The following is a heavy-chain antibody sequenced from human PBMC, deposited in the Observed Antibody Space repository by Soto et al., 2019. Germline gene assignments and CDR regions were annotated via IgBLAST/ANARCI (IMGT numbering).Heavy chain of an antibody. CDR1: GFTSSSYA. V-gene: IGHV3-23*01. Sequence: TGGSLRLSCAASGFTSSSYAMSWVRQAPGKGLEWVSAISGSGGSTYYADSVKGRFTISRDNSKNTLYLQMNSLRAEDTAVYYCASAARDYYYYGMDVWGQGTTVTVSS. J-gene: IGHJ6*02. CDR3: ASAARDYYYYGMDV. CDR2: ISGSGGST.